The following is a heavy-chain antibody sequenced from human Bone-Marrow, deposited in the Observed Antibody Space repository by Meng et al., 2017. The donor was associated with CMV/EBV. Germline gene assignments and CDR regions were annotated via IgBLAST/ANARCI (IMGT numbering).Heavy chain of an antibody. CDR2: INWNGGGTGYGGT. D-gene: IGHD2-21*01. V-gene: IGHV3-20*04. CDR3: ASCRSNGGDCYSNYYYYGMDV. J-gene: IGHJ6*01. CDR1: GFSFDDHG. Sequence: GESLKISCAASGFSFDDHGMSWVRQAPGKGLEWVSGINWNGGGTGYGGTGYADAVKGRFTISRDNAKNSLYLQMNSLRAEDTAVYYCASCRSNGGDCYSNYYYYGMDVWGQGPTVTVSS.